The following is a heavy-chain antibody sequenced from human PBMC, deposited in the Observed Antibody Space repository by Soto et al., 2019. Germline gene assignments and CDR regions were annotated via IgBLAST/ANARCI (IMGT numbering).Heavy chain of an antibody. CDR1: GYAIRAGYY. V-gene: IGHV4-38-2*02. Sequence: PWETLALTCSVSGYAIRAGYYWGWIRRPPGKGLEWIGAFYHGGRSYFSPSLNSRVTISVDTPKNQFSLKLSSVTAADTAVYYCVRADTSTYRQFDTWGQGTLVTVSS. CDR2: FYHGGRS. CDR3: VRADTSTYRQFDT. D-gene: IGHD3-16*02. J-gene: IGHJ4*02.